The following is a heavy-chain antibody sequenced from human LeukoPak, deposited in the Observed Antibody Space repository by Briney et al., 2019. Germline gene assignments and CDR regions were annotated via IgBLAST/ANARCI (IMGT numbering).Heavy chain of an antibody. J-gene: IGHJ4*02. CDR2: IIPIFGIA. CDR1: GGTFSSYA. Sequence: WVKASCKASGGTFSSYAISWVRQAPGQGLEWMGRIIPIFGIANYAQKFQGRVTITADKSTSTAYMELSSLRSEDTAVYYCASPGGYSYGRDGFDYWGQGTLVTVSS. CDR3: ASPGGYSYGRDGFDY. D-gene: IGHD5-18*01. V-gene: IGHV1-69*04.